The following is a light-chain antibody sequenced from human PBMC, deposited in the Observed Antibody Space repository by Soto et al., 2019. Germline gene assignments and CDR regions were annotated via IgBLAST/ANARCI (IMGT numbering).Light chain of an antibody. CDR2: DAS. CDR3: QQRSNWPRFT. J-gene: IGKJ3*01. V-gene: IGKV3-11*01. Sequence: EIVLTQSPATLSLSPGERATLSCRASQSVSSYLAWYQQKPGQAPRLLIYDASNRATGIPARFSGSGSGTDFTLTISRLEPEDFAVYYCQQRSNWPRFTFGPGTKVAIK. CDR1: QSVSSY.